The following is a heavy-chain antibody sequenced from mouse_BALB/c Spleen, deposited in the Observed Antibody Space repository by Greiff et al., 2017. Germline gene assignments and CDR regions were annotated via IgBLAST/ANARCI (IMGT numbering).Heavy chain of an antibody. D-gene: IGHD2-14*01. CDR3: VRHGYYRYDGYAMDY. V-gene: IGHV10-1*02. J-gene: IGHJ4*01. Sequence: EVQLQESGGGLVQPKGSLKLSCAASGFTFNTYAMNWVRQAPGKGLEWVARIRSKSNNYATYYADSVKDRFTISRDDSQSMLYLQMNNLKTEDTAMYYCVRHGYYRYDGYAMDYWGQGTSVTVSS. CDR1: GFTFNTYA. CDR2: IRSKSNNYAT.